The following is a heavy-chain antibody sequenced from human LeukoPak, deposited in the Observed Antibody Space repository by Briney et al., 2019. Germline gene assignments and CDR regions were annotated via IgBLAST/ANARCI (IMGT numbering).Heavy chain of an antibody. Sequence: GGSLRLSCAASGFPFSRHAMSWVRQPPGKGLEWVSAISNGETYYADSVRGRFTISRDDSKNTVYLQMNSLRDEDTALYYCVREAGYCASVCLKSNWFDPWGQGTLVTVSS. V-gene: IGHV3-23*01. D-gene: IGHD2-21*02. CDR3: VREAGYCASVCLKSNWFDP. CDR2: ISNGET. CDR1: GFPFSRHA. J-gene: IGHJ5*02.